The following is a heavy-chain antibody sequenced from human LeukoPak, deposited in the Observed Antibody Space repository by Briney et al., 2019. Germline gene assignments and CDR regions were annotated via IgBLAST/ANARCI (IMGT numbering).Heavy chain of an antibody. D-gene: IGHD2-15*01. V-gene: IGHV1-18*04. J-gene: IGHJ4*02. CDR2: ISAYNGNT. Sequence: ASVKVSCKASGYTFTGYYMHWVRPAPGQGLEWMGWISAYNGNTNYAQKLQGRVTMTTDTSTSTAYMELRSLRSDDTAVYYCARVDEGWPQSFDYWGQGTLVTVSS. CDR1: GYTFTGYY. CDR3: ARVDEGWPQSFDY.